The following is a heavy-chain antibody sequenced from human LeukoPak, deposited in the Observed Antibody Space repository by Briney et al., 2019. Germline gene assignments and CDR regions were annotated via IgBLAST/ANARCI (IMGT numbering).Heavy chain of an antibody. Sequence: ASVKVSCKASGGTFSSYAISWVRQAPGQGLEWMGGIIPIFGTANYAQKFQGRVTITTDESTSTAYMELSSLRSEDTAVYYCARGPTYYYDSSGYQYFDYWGQGILVTVSS. V-gene: IGHV1-69*05. J-gene: IGHJ4*02. CDR2: IIPIFGTA. CDR3: ARGPTYYYDSSGYQYFDY. D-gene: IGHD3-22*01. CDR1: GGTFSSYA.